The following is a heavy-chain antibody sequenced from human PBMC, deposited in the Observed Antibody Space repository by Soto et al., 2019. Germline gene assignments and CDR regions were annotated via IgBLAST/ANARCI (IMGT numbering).Heavy chain of an antibody. V-gene: IGHV3-53*01. CDR3: ARASSSRRQGNYFDK. CDR2: IYSSGST. Sequence: PGGSLRLSCAASGFTVISNCMSWVRQAPGKGLEWVSVIYSSGSTYYADSVKGRFTISRDNSKNTLYLKMNSLRAEDTAVYYCARASSSRRQGNYFDKWGQGPLVTV. CDR1: GFTVISNC. D-gene: IGHD2-2*01. J-gene: IGHJ4*02.